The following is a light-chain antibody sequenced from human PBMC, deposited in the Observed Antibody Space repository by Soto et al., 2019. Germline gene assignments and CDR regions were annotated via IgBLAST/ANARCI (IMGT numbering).Light chain of an antibody. CDR1: KSDSSS. Sequence: EIVLTQSPATLSLSPGERTTLSCRASKSDSSSLAWYQQKPGQAPRLLIYDASNRATGIPARFSGGGSGTDFTLTISSLEPEDFAVYYCQQRSNWYTFGQGTKLEIK. CDR2: DAS. CDR3: QQRSNWYT. V-gene: IGKV3-11*01. J-gene: IGKJ2*01.